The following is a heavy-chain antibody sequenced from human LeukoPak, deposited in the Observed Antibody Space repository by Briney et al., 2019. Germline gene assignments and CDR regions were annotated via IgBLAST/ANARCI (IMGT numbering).Heavy chain of an antibody. CDR3: ARDCSGGTCYLGVVDY. CDR2: IYTSGST. D-gene: IGHD2-15*01. J-gene: IGHJ4*02. V-gene: IGHV4-4*07. CDR1: SGSLSSSY. Sequence: PSETLSLTCTLSSGSLSSSYWSWIRQPAGKGLEWIGRIYTSGSTNYNPSLKSRVTMSVDTSKNQFSLKLSSVTAADAAVYYCARDCSGGTCYLGVVDYWGQGILVTASS.